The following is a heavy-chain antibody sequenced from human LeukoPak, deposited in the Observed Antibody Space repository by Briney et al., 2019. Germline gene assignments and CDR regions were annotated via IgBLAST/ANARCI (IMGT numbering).Heavy chain of an antibody. D-gene: IGHD6-19*01. Sequence: AASVKVSCKASGGTFSSYAISWVRQAPGQGLEWMGRIIPILGIANYAQKFQGRVTITADKSTSTAYMELSSLRSEDTAVYYCARDLTWPRIAVAGRDHWGQGTLVTVSS. CDR3: ARDLTWPRIAVAGRDH. J-gene: IGHJ4*02. V-gene: IGHV1-69*04. CDR2: IIPILGIA. CDR1: GGTFSSYA.